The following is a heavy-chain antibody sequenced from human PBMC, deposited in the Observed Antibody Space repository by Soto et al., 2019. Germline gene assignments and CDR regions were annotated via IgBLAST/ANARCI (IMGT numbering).Heavy chain of an antibody. CDR1: GYTFTRYY. J-gene: IGHJ3*01. CDR2: INPNSGGT. Sequence: QVQLVQSGAEVKKPGASVKVSCKASGYTFTRYYMHWVRQAPGQGLEWMGWINPNSGGTNYAHKFPGSVTMTRNTSIIIVYMELRRLRSDDTALYYCTTDYSRLVVPSAPQPYGDFFGYAFDFWGKGTMVTVSS. V-gene: IGHV1-2*07. CDR3: TTDYSRLVVPSAPQPYGDFFGYAFDF. D-gene: IGHD2-2*01.